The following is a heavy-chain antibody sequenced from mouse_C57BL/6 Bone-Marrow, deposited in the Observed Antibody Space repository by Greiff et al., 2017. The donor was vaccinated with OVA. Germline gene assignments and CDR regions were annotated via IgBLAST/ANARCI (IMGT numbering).Heavy chain of an antibody. CDR3: VRHGVGATRYFDV. CDR1: GFRFNTYA. CDR2: IRSKSNNYAT. D-gene: IGHD1-1*01. Sequence: GGGLVQPKGSLTLSCAASGFRFNTYAMNWVRQAPGKGLEWVARIRSKSNNYATYYADSVKDRLTISRDDSESMLYLKMNNLKTEDTAMYYCVRHGVGATRYFDVWGTGTTVTVSS. V-gene: IGHV10-1*01. J-gene: IGHJ1*03.